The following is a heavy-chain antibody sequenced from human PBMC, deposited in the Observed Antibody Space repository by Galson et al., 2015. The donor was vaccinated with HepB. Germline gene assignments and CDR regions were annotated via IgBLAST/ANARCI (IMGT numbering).Heavy chain of an antibody. CDR3: ARFAITMVRGVIKRGFDY. D-gene: IGHD3-10*01. V-gene: IGHV1-18*04. CDR1: GYTFTSYG. Sequence: SVKVSCKASGYTFTSYGISWVRQAPGQGLEWMEWISAYNGNTNYAQKLQGRVTMTTDTSTSTAYMELRSLRSDDTAVYYCARFAITMVRGVIKRGFDYWGQGTLVTVSS. J-gene: IGHJ4*02. CDR2: ISAYNGNT.